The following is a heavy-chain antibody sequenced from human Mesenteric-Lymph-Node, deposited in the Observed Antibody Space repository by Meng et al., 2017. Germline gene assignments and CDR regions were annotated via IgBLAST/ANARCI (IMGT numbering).Heavy chain of an antibody. CDR3: VREQYESRGH. CDR2: IYSGGST. D-gene: IGHD3-22*01. J-gene: IGHJ4*02. V-gene: IGHV3-53*01. Sequence: EVELVEPGGCLIQPGGSLRLSCAASGFTVSSNYMSWVRQAPGKGLEWVSVIYSGGSTYYADSVKGRFTISRDNSRNTLYLQMNSLRADDTAVYYCVREQYESRGHWGQGTLVTVSS. CDR1: GFTVSSNY.